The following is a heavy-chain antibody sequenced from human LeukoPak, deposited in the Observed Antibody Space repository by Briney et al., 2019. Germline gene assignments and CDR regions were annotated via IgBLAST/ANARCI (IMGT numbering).Heavy chain of an antibody. D-gene: IGHD3-22*01. Sequence: GGSLRLSCAASGFTFSSYAMSWVRQAPGKGLEWVSAISGSGGSTYYADSVKGRFTISRGNSKNTLYLQMNSLRAEDTAVYYCAKDGSDSSGYYYWGQGTLVTVSS. CDR1: GFTFSSYA. CDR3: AKDGSDSSGYYY. CDR2: ISGSGGST. V-gene: IGHV3-23*01. J-gene: IGHJ4*02.